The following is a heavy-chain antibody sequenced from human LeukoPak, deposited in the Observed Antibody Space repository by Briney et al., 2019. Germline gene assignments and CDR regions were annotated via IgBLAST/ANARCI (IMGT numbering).Heavy chain of an antibody. J-gene: IGHJ4*02. CDR3: ARLSGYYGSGIDY. CDR1: GGSISSYH. CDR2: IYYSGST. D-gene: IGHD3-10*01. Sequence: SETLSLTCTVSGGSISSYHWSWIRQPPGKGLEWIGCIYYSGSTNYNPSLKSRVTISVDTSKNQFSLKLSSVTAADTAVYYCARLSGYYGSGIDYWGQGTLVTVSS. V-gene: IGHV4-59*01.